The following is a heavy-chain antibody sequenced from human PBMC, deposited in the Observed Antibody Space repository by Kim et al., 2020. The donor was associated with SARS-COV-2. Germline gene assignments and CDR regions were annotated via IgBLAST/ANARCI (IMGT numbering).Heavy chain of an antibody. V-gene: IGHV4-39*01. CDR2: IYYSGNT. CDR1: GGSIRSSSFY. D-gene: IGHD2-8*02. CDR3: ARSRRYCSDTNCTGEADY. J-gene: IGHJ4*02. Sequence: SETLSLTCTVSGGSIRSSSFYWGWIRQPPGKGLEWIGNIYYSGNTYYNPSLKSRVTISLDTSKNQFSLKLSSVTATDTAGYYCARSRRYCSDTNCTGEADYWGQGTLV.